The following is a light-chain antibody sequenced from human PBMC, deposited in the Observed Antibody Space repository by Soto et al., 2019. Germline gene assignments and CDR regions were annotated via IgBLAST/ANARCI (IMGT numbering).Light chain of an antibody. CDR1: QSISSY. V-gene: IGKV1-39*01. CDR3: QQSYSNPRT. Sequence: DIQMTQSPSSLSASVGDRVTITCRASQSISSYLNWYQQKPGKAPKLLIYAASSLQSGVPSRFSGSGSGTDFTLTISSLQPEDFATCYCQQSYSNPRTFGQGTKV. J-gene: IGKJ1*01. CDR2: AAS.